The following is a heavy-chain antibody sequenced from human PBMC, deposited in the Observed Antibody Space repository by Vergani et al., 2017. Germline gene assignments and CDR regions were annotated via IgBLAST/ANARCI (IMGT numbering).Heavy chain of an antibody. CDR2: IYHSGST. V-gene: IGHV4-4*02. Sequence: QVQLPESGPGLVKPSGTLSLTCAVSGGSIRSSNWWSWVRRPPGKGLEWIGEIYHSGSTNYNPTLKSRVTISVHKSKNQFSLKLSSVTAADTDVYYCARRGGYSSGWYFDYWGQGTLVTVSS. CDR3: ARRGGYSSGWYFDY. CDR1: GGSIRSSNW. D-gene: IGHD6-19*01. J-gene: IGHJ4*02.